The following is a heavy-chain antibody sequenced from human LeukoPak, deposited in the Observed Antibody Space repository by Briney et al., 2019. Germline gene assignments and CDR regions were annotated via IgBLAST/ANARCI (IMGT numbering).Heavy chain of an antibody. CDR1: GYTFTGYY. V-gene: IGHV1-2*02. Sequence: ASVKVSCKASGYTFTGYYMHWVRQAPGQGLEWMGWINPNGGGTNYAQKFQGRVTMTRDTSISTAYMELSRLRSDDTAVYYCARVEVVPAAKFDYWGQGTLVTVSS. CDR2: INPNGGGT. J-gene: IGHJ4*02. D-gene: IGHD2-2*01. CDR3: ARVEVVPAAKFDY.